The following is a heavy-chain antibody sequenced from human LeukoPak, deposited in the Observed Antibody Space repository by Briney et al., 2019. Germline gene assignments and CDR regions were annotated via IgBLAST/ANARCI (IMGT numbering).Heavy chain of an antibody. D-gene: IGHD1-26*01. CDR3: ASLYSGSYLTGIDY. Sequence: GGSLRLSCAASGFTFSSYWMSWVRQAPGKGLEWVANIKQDGSEKYYVYSVKGRFTISRGNDNNSLYLQMDSLRAEDTAGYYCASLYSGSYLTGIDYWGQETLVSVFS. CDR2: IKQDGSEK. J-gene: IGHJ4*02. V-gene: IGHV3-7*01. CDR1: GFTFSSYW.